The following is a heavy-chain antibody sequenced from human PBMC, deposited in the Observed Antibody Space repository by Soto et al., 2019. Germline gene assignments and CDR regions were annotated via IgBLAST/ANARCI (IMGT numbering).Heavy chain of an antibody. CDR1: GFTFSNYT. CDR2: ISYDGSNK. Sequence: GGSLRLSCAASGFTFSNYTIHWVRQAPGKGLEWVAVISYDGSNKYYADSVKGRFTISRDNSKNTLYLQMNSLRAEDTAVYYCARDRYYDSSGYSYYFDYWGQGTLVTVSS. V-gene: IGHV3-30-3*01. D-gene: IGHD3-22*01. CDR3: ARDRYYDSSGYSYYFDY. J-gene: IGHJ4*02.